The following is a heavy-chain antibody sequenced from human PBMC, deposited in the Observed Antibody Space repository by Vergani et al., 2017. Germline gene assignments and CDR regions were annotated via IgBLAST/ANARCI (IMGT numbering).Heavy chain of an antibody. D-gene: IGHD6-6*01. V-gene: IGHV4-34*01. CDR2: IYHSGST. J-gene: IGHJ1*01. CDR3: ARRSSYSSSSSGYFQH. Sequence: QVQLQQWGAGLLKPSETLSLTCAVYGGSFSGYYWSWIRQPPGKGLEWIGYIYHSGSTYYNPSLKSRVTISVDRSKNQFSLKLSSVTAADTAMYYCARRSSYSSSSSGYFQHWGQGTLVTVSS. CDR1: GGSFSGYY.